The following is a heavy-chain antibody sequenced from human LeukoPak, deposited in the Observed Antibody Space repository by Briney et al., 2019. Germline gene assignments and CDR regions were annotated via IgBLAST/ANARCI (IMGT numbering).Heavy chain of an antibody. J-gene: IGHJ6*04. V-gene: IGHV3-30*04. Sequence: GGSLRLSCAASGFTFDDYAMHWVRQAPGKGLEWVAVISYDGSNKYYADSVKGRFTISRDNSRNTLYLQMNSLRAEDTAVYYCAELGITMIGGVWGKGTTVTISS. CDR1: GFTFDDYA. D-gene: IGHD3-10*02. CDR2: ISYDGSNK. CDR3: AELGITMIGGV.